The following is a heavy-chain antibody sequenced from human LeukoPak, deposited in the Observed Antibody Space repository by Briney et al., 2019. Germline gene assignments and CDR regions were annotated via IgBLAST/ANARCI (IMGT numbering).Heavy chain of an antibody. V-gene: IGHV1-2*06. Sequence: ASVKVSCKASGYTFTGYYMHWVRQAPGQVLEWMGRLNPNSGGTNYAQKFQGRVTMTRDTSISTAYMELSRLRSDDTAVYYCARDSNAEYYDFWSGYSLYYYYYGMDVWGQGTTVTVSS. CDR2: LNPNSGGT. CDR3: ARDSNAEYYDFWSGYSLYYYYYGMDV. CDR1: GYTFTGYY. J-gene: IGHJ6*02. D-gene: IGHD3-3*01.